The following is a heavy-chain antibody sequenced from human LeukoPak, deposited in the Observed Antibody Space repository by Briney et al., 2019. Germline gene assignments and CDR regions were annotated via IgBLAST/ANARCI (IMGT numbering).Heavy chain of an antibody. D-gene: IGHD3-16*01. Sequence: PSETLSLTCAVYGGSFSGYYWSWIRQPPGKGLEWIGEINHSGSTNYNPSLKSRVTISVDTSKNQFSLKLSSVTAADTAVYYCARGVMGLAYYYYMDVWGKGTTVTVSS. V-gene: IGHV4-34*01. J-gene: IGHJ6*03. CDR3: ARGVMGLAYYYYMDV. CDR1: GGSFSGYY. CDR2: INHSGST.